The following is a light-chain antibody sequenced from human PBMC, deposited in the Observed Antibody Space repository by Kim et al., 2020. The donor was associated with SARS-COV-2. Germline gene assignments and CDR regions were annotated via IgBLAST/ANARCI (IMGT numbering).Light chain of an antibody. CDR2: RNN. V-gene: IGLV1-44*01. J-gene: IGLJ3*02. CDR3: ATWDDSLNAWV. CDR1: NSNIGVNT. Sequence: QSVLTQPPSASGTPGQRVTISCSGSNSNIGVNTVNWYQQFPATAPKLLIYRNNQRPSGVPDRFSGSKSGTSASLALSGLLSEDEADYYCATWDDSLNAWVFGGGTQLTVL.